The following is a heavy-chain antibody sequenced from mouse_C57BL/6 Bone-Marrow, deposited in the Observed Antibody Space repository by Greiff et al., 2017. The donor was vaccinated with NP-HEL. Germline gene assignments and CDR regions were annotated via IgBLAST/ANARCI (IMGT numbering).Heavy chain of an antibody. V-gene: IGHV3-6*01. CDR2: ISYDGSN. CDR1: GYSITSGYY. D-gene: IGHD1-1*01. J-gene: IGHJ4*01. CDR3: ARGRIYYYGSSFHYYAMDY. Sequence: EVQLQESGPGLVKPSQSLSLTCSVTGYSITSGYYWNWIRQFPGNKLEWMGYISYDGSNNYNPSLKNRNSITRDTSKNQFFLKLNSVTTEDTATYYCARGRIYYYGSSFHYYAMDYWGQGTSVTVSS.